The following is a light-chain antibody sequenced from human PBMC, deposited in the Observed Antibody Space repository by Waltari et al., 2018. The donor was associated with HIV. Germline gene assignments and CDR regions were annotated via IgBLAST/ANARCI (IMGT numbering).Light chain of an antibody. CDR3: ATWDDNLSGVV. V-gene: IGLV1-47*01. Sequence: QSVLTQPPSASGTPGQRVTISWSGSSSDIGSYYVYWFQQLPGTAPKLLIYRNNQRPSGVPDRFSGSKSGTSASLAISGLRSEDEADYYCATWDDNLSGVVFGGGTKLTVL. CDR1: SSDIGSYY. J-gene: IGLJ2*01. CDR2: RNN.